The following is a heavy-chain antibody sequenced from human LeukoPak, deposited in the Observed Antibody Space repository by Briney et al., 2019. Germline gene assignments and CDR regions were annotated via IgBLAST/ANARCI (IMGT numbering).Heavy chain of an antibody. V-gene: IGHV1-3*01. CDR2: INAGNGNT. D-gene: IGHD3-16*02. CDR1: GYTFTSYA. CDR3: ARGNYDYVWGSYRPNDY. Sequence: ASVKVSCKASGYTFTSYAMHWVRQAPRQRLEWMGWINAGNGNTNYAQKLQGRVTMTTDTSTSTAYMELRSLRSDDTAVYYCARGNYDYVWGSYRPNDYWGQGTLVTVSS. J-gene: IGHJ4*02.